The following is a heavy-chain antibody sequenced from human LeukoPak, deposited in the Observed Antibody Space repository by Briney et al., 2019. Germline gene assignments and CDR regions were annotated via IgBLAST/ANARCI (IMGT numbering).Heavy chain of an antibody. CDR1: GYTFTVYY. CDR2: INPNSGGT. J-gene: IGHJ4*02. Sequence: ASVTVSYKASGYTFTVYYMHWVRQAPGQGREWMGWINPNSGGTNYAQKFQGRVTMTRDTSISTAYMELSRLRSDDTAVYYCARDSGYAYSIDYWGQGTLVTVSS. D-gene: IGHD5-12*01. V-gene: IGHV1-2*02. CDR3: ARDSGYAYSIDY.